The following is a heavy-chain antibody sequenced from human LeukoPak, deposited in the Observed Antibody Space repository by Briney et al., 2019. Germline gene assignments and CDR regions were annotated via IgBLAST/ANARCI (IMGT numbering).Heavy chain of an antibody. CDR1: GGSISSYY. J-gene: IGHJ4*02. CDR3: ARWAGDYGSSGYNFDY. Sequence: SETLSLTCTVSGGSISSYYWSWIRQPPGKGLEWIGYIYYSGSTNYNPSLKSRVTISVDTSKNQFSLKLSSVTAADTAVYYCARWAGDYGSSGYNFDYWGQGTLVTVSS. V-gene: IGHV4-59*08. D-gene: IGHD3-22*01. CDR2: IYYSGST.